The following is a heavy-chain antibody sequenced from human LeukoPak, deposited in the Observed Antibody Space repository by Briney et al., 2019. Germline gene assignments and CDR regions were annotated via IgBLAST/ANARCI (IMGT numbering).Heavy chain of an antibody. CDR2: IVVGSGNT. D-gene: IGHD3-22*01. CDR1: GFTFTSSA. Sequence: ASVKVSCKAFGFTFTSSAVQWVRQARGQRLEWIGWIVVGSGNTNYAQKFQERVTITRDMSTSLVYMELSSLRSEDTAVYYCAAEAAYYYDSRDAFDVWGQGTMVTVSS. CDR3: AAEAAYYYDSRDAFDV. V-gene: IGHV1-58*01. J-gene: IGHJ3*01.